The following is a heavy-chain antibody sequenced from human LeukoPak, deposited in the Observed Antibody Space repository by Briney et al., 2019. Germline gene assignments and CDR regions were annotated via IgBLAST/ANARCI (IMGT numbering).Heavy chain of an antibody. V-gene: IGHV3-30-3*01. J-gene: IGHJ4*02. D-gene: IGHD4-11*01. CDR1: GFTFRNYA. Sequence: GGSLRLSCVASGFTFRNYAMHWVRQAPGEGLEWVAVISYDGVNTYYINSVKGRFTVSRDNSKNTLFLQMNSLRADDTAVYYCARDAYSNYLEAGYFDYWGQGTLVTVSS. CDR3: ARDAYSNYLEAGYFDY. CDR2: ISYDGVNT.